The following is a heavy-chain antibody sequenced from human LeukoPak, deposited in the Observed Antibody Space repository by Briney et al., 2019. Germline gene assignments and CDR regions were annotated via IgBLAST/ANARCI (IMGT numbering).Heavy chain of an antibody. V-gene: IGHV4-59*01. CDR3: ARAGYSSAWASRFDP. D-gene: IGHD6-19*01. CDR2: IYYSGST. CDR1: GGSMSSYY. Sequence: SETLSLTCTVSGGSMSSYYWSWIQQPPGKGLEWIGYIYYSGSTNYNPSLKSRITISVDTSKNQFSLKLSSVTAADTAVYYCARAGYSSAWASRFDPWGQGTLVTVSS. J-gene: IGHJ5*02.